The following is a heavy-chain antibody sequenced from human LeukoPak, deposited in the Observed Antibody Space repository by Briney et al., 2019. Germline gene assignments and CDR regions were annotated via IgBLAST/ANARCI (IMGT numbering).Heavy chain of an antibody. CDR2: INHSGST. CDR1: GGSFSGYY. J-gene: IGHJ4*02. V-gene: IGHV4-34*01. CDR3: ARSRVAAIVY. D-gene: IGHD2-15*01. Sequence: SETLSLTCAVCGGSFSGYYWSWIRQPPGKGLEWIGEINHSGSTNYNPSLKSRVTISVDTSKNQFSLKLSSVTAADTAVYYCARSRVAAIVYWGQGTLVTVSS.